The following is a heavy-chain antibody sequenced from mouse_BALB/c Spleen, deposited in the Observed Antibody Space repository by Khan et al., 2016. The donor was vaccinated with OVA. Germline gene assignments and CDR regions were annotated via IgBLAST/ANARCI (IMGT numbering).Heavy chain of an antibody. CDR1: GYTFTNYW. V-gene: IGHV1-63*01. CDR2: IHPGGVLT. Sequence: VQLQESGPELVRPGTSVKLSCPASGYTFTNYWLGWVQQRPGHGLDWIGAIHPGGVLTNYNAKFKGKATMTADTSSHSAYMQFSRLTTEDAADYVCARWATGYFEDWGAGTTGTGSS. J-gene: IGHJ1*01. CDR3: ARWATGYFED.